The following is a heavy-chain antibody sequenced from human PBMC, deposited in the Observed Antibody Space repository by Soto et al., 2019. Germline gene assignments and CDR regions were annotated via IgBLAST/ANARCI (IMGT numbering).Heavy chain of an antibody. Sequence: QVHLVQSATEVKEPGASVTVSCKTSHATFTGYTINWVRQAPGQGLEWLGWISSLSGNTYYARDFQGRLTMTTNTSATTAYMEPRSLRSDDTAVYFCARGTVTSGRWFGPWGQGTLVTVSS. CDR2: ISSLSGNT. CDR3: ARGTVTSGRWFGP. V-gene: IGHV1-18*04. J-gene: IGHJ5*02. CDR1: HATFTGYT. D-gene: IGHD4-17*01.